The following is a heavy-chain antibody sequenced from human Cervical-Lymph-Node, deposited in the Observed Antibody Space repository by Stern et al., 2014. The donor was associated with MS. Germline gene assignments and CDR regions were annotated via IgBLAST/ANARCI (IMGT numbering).Heavy chain of an antibody. CDR2: INPNNGDT. CDR1: GYTFTGYY. CDR3: ARGEDDNY. D-gene: IGHD1-1*01. Sequence: VQLVQSGAEVKKPGASVRVSCKASGYTFTGYYMHWVRQAPGQGLVWMGRINPNNGDTVYVQRFQGRVTMTTDTSINTAYIELTRLTSDDTAVYYCARGEDDNYWGQGTVVTVSS. J-gene: IGHJ4*02. V-gene: IGHV1-2*06.